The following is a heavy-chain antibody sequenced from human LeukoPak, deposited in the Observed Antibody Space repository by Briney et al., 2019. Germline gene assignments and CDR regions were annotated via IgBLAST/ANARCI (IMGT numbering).Heavy chain of an antibody. CDR1: GLTFSSHW. CDR2: IKGDGIST. D-gene: IGHD3-3*01. Sequence: GGSLRLSCAASGLTFSSHWMHWVRQAPGQGLVWVSRIKGDGISTNYADSVKGRFTISRDIAKNTLYLQMNSLRAEDTGVYYCAKDHYWSIDYWGRGTLVTVSS. V-gene: IGHV3-74*01. CDR3: AKDHYWSIDY. J-gene: IGHJ4*02.